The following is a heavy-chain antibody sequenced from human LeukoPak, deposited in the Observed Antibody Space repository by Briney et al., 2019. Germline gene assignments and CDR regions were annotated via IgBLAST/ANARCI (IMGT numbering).Heavy chain of an antibody. J-gene: IGHJ4*02. D-gene: IGHD4-11*01. CDR1: GGSISSYY. V-gene: IGHV4-59*01. Sequence: SETLSLTCTVSGGSISSYYWSWIRQSPGKGLEWIGYIYYSGSTNYNPSLKSRATISVDTSKNQFSLKLSSVTAADTAVYYCARDDYSHVFGYWGQGTLVTVSS. CDR2: IYYSGST. CDR3: ARDDYSHVFGY.